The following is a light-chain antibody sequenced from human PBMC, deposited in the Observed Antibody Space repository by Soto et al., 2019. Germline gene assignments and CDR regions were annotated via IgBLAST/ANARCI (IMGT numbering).Light chain of an antibody. CDR2: EVS. Sequence: QSALTQPASVSGSPGQSITISCTGTSSDVGAYNFVSWYQQHPGKAPKLIFYEVSNRPPGLSDRFSGSKSGTTASLTISGLQAEDEADYFCSSYTTNKTLLFGGGTKLTV. CDR1: SSDVGAYNF. V-gene: IGLV2-14*01. CDR3: SSYTTNKTLL. J-gene: IGLJ2*01.